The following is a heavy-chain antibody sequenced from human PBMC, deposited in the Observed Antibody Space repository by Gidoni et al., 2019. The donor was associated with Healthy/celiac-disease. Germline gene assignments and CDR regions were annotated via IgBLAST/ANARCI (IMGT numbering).Heavy chain of an antibody. J-gene: IGHJ4*02. Sequence: GKGLEWVSYISSSSSYTNYADSVKGRFTISRDNAKNSLYLQMNSLRAEDTAVYYCARDVRVFDYWGQGTLVTVSS. V-gene: IGHV3-11*05. CDR2: ISSSSSYT. CDR3: ARDVRVFDY. D-gene: IGHD3-10*01.